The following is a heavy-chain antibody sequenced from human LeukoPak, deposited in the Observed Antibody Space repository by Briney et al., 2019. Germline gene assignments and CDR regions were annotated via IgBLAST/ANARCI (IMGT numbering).Heavy chain of an antibody. Sequence: GGSLRLSCAASGFTFSSHWMHWVRQAPGKGLVWVSRINSDGSTTTYADSVKGRFTISRDNANNTLYLQMDSLRAEDTAVYYCTRARDDYSNYHTENPPNHFDYWGQGTLVTVSS. CDR3: TRARDDYSNYHTENPPNHFDY. CDR1: GFTFSSHW. J-gene: IGHJ4*02. V-gene: IGHV3-74*01. CDR2: INSDGSTT. D-gene: IGHD4-11*01.